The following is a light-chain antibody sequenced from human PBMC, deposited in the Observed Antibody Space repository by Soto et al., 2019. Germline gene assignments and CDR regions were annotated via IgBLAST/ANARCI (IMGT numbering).Light chain of an antibody. CDR3: QQYHNWPA. V-gene: IGKV3-15*01. CDR2: GAS. CDR1: ESVSSN. Sequence: EIVITQSPATLSVSPGERVTLSCRASESVSSNLAWYQQKPGQAPRLLIYGASTRATGIPARFSGSGSGTEFTLTISSLQSEDFAVYYCQQYHNWPAFGQGTKVDIK. J-gene: IGKJ1*01.